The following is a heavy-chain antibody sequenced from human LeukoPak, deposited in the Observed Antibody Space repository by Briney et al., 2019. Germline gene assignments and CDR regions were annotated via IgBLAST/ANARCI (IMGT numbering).Heavy chain of an antibody. V-gene: IGHV1-46*02. J-gene: IGHJ4*02. Sequence: ASVKVSCKASGFTFNSSYMHWVRQAPGQGLEWMGIINPSDDSTRYAQKFQGRVTMTKDTSTNTVYMHLSSLSSDDTAVYYCARAYYESSAYRHAVYFDYWGQGTLVTVSS. CDR2: INPSDDST. CDR3: ARAYYESSAYRHAVYFDY. D-gene: IGHD3-22*01. CDR1: GFTFNSSY.